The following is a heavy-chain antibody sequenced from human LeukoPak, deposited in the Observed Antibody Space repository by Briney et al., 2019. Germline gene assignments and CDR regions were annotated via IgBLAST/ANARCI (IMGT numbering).Heavy chain of an antibody. CDR3: ARESSGWYYWFDP. CDR1: GYSISSGYY. J-gene: IGHJ5*02. Sequence: SETLSLTCTVSGYSISSGYYWGWIRQPPGKGLEWIGSIYHSGSTYYNPSLKSRVIISVDTSKNQFSLKLSSVTAADTAVYYCARESSGWYYWFDPWGQGTLVTVSS. V-gene: IGHV4-38-2*02. D-gene: IGHD6-19*01. CDR2: IYHSGST.